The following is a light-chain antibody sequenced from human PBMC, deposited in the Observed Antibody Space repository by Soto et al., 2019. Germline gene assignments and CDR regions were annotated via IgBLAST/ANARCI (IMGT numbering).Light chain of an antibody. CDR1: QSISRW. CDR3: QQANSFPPIT. V-gene: IGKV1-12*01. Sequence: IQMAQDTSTLSAFGGDRGTITWRSSQSISRWLAWYQQKPGKAPKLLIYDASTLESGGLSRFSGSGSGTDFTLTISSLQPEDFATYYCQQANSFPPITFGQGTRLEIK. J-gene: IGKJ5*01. CDR2: DAS.